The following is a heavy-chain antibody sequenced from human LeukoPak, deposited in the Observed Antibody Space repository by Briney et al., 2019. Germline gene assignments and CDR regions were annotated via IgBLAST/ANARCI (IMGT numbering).Heavy chain of an antibody. Sequence: GRSLRLSCAASGFSFSSHGMNWVRQAPGKGLEWVAVIWYDGSHKYYADFVKGRFTISRDNSKNTLYLQMNSLRAEQTAVYYCARDVYCSTGVCYSVRPHYGMDVWGQGTTVTASS. J-gene: IGHJ6*02. CDR3: ARDVYCSTGVCYSVRPHYGMDV. D-gene: IGHD2-8*01. V-gene: IGHV3-33*01. CDR1: GFSFSSHG. CDR2: IWYDGSHK.